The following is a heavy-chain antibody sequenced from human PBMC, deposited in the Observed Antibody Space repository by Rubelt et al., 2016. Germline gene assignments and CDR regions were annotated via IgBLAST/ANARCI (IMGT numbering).Heavy chain of an antibody. J-gene: IGHJ4*02. CDR3: AGIRDDSPPYYFDY. CDR1: GGSISSSSYY. CDR2: IYYSGRT. V-gene: IGHV4-39*07. Sequence: QLQLQESGPGLVEPSETLSLTCTVSGGSISSSSYYWGWIRQPPGKGLEWIGTIYYSGRTYSNPSLKSRVTISVDTSNNQFSLTLGSVAAADTAVYFCAGIRDDSPPYYFDYWGQGTLVTVSS. D-gene: IGHD3-3*02.